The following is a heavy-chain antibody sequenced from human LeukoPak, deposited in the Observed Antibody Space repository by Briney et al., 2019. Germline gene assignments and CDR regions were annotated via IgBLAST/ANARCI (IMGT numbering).Heavy chain of an antibody. CDR1: GGTFSSYA. V-gene: IGHV1-69*01. CDR3: ARHPSPNDAFDI. Sequence: ASATVSCKASGGTFSSYAISWVRQAPGQGLEWMGGIIPIFGTANYAQKFQGRVTITADESTSTAYMELSSLRSEDTAVYYCARHPSPNDAFDIWGQGTMVTVSS. CDR2: IIPIFGTA. J-gene: IGHJ3*02.